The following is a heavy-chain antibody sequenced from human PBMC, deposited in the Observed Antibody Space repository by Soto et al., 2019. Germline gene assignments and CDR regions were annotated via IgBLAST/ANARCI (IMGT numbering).Heavy chain of an antibody. V-gene: IGHV3-74*01. J-gene: IGHJ4*02. CDR3: ASVRIAAAGTLFYY. CDR1: GFTFSSYW. CDR2: INSDGSST. Sequence: GGSLRLSCAASGFTFSSYWMHWVRQAPGKGLVWVSRINSDGSSTSYADSVKGRFTISRDNAKNTLYLQMNSLRAEDTAVYYCASVRIAAAGTLFYYWGQGTLVTVSS. D-gene: IGHD6-13*01.